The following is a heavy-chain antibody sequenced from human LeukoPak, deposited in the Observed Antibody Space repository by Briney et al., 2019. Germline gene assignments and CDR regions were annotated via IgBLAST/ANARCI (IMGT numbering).Heavy chain of an antibody. CDR2: SYHSGSN. V-gene: IGHV4-30-2*01. CDR3: ARRASPYYDSSGGFDY. D-gene: IGHD3-22*01. J-gene: IGHJ4*02. CDR1: GGSISSGGYS. Sequence: PSQTLSLTCAVSGGSISSGGYSWSWIRQPPGKGLEWIGYSYHSGSNYYHPSLKSRVTISVDRSKNQFSLKLSSVTAADTAVYYCARRASPYYDSSGGFDYWGQGTLVTVSS.